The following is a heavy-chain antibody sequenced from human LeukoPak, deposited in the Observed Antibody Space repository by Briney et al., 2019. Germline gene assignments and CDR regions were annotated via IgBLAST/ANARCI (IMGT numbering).Heavy chain of an antibody. V-gene: IGHV5-51*01. CDR2: IYTGDSNT. J-gene: IGHJ4*02. CDR1: GYSFTSYW. D-gene: IGHD3-22*01. Sequence: GEPLKISCKGSGYSFTSYWIGWVRQMPGKGLKWMGIIYTGDSNTRYQPSFQGQINISADKSISTAYLQWSSLKASDTAMYYCARHDISTGGTYYYDSSGYHPPSIPDYWGQGTLATVSS. CDR3: ARHDISTGGTYYYDSSGYHPPSIPDY.